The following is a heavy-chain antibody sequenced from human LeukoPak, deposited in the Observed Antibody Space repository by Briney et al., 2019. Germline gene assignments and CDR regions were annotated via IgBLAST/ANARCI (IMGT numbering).Heavy chain of an antibody. CDR2: INPSGGST. D-gene: IGHD1-26*01. CDR3: ARDPNSGSYYGWFDP. CDR1: GYTFTSYY. Sequence: ASVKVSCKASGYTFTSYYMHWVRQAPGQGLEWMGIINPSGGSTSYAQKFQGRVTMTRDTSTSTVYMELSSLRSEDTAVYYCARDPNSGSYYGWFDPWGQETLVTVSS. J-gene: IGHJ5*02. V-gene: IGHV1-46*01.